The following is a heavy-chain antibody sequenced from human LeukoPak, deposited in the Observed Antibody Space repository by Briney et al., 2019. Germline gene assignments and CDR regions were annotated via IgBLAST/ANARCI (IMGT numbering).Heavy chain of an antibody. J-gene: IGHJ5*02. CDR1: GGSISSSSYY. Sequence: PSETLSLTCTVSGGSISSSSYYWGWIRQPPGKGLEWIGSIYYSGSTYYNPSLESRVTISVDTSKNQFSLKLSSVTAADTAVYYCARVWLAGYYGSGMGFDPWGQGTLVTVSS. D-gene: IGHD3-10*01. CDR3: ARVWLAGYYGSGMGFDP. V-gene: IGHV4-39*07. CDR2: IYYSGST.